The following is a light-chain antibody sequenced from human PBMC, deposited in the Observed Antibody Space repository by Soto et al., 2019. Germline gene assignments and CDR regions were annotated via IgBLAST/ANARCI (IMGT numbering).Light chain of an antibody. Sequence: QSVLTQPPSVSEAPGQRVTISCTGSSSNIGAGYEAHWYQQVPGTAPKLLIYENNNRPSGAPDRFSGSKSGTSASLAITGLQAEDEAEYYCQSYDSSLSGYVFGTGTQLTVL. CDR2: ENN. CDR3: QSYDSSLSGYV. CDR1: SSNIGAGYE. J-gene: IGLJ1*01. V-gene: IGLV1-40*01.